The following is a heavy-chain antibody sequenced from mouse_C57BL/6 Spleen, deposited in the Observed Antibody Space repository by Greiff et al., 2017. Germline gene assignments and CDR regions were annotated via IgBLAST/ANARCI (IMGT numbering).Heavy chain of an antibody. J-gene: IGHJ3*01. D-gene: IGHD2-4*01. CDR2: IYPRAGST. CDR1: GYTFTDHT. Sequence: VQLQQSDAELVKPGASVKISCKVSGYTFTDHTIHWMKQRPEQGLEWIGYIYPRAGSTKYNEKFKGKATLTADKSTSTAYMQVNSLTSEDSAIYFCAKVSYDYWAYWGQGTLVTVSA. V-gene: IGHV1-78*01. CDR3: AKVSYDYWAY.